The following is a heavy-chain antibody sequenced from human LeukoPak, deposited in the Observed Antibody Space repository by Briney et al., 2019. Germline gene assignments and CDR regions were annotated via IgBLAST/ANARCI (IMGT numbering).Heavy chain of an antibody. J-gene: IGHJ4*02. V-gene: IGHV1-69*02. Sequence: GASVKVSCKASGYTFTSYYMHWVRQAPGQGLEWMGRIIPILGIANYAQKFQGRVTITADKSTSTAYMELSSLRSEDTAVYYCASRYGSGSYVFDYWGQGTLVTVSS. CDR1: GYTFTSYY. D-gene: IGHD3-10*01. CDR3: ASRYGSGSYVFDY. CDR2: IIPILGIA.